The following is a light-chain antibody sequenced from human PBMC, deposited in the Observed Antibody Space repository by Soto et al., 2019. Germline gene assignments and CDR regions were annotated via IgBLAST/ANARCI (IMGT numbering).Light chain of an antibody. J-gene: IGKJ4*01. CDR3: EQYGSTPFT. V-gene: IGKV3-20*01. Sequence: EIVLTQSPGTLSLSPGERATLSCRASQSVANNYLAWYQQKPGQAPRFLMYDASSRATGIPDRFSGSGSGTDFTLTISRLEPEDFAVYYCEQYGSTPFTFGGGTKVEIK. CDR2: DAS. CDR1: QSVANNY.